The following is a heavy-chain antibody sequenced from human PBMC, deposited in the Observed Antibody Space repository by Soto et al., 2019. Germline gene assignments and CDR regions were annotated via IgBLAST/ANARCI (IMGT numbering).Heavy chain of an antibody. CDR3: TRGGYMHAFDM. D-gene: IGHD6-13*01. V-gene: IGHV3-74*01. J-gene: IGHJ3*02. CDR1: VFTFSSYW. Sequence: GESLRLFCTTSVFTFSSYWTHWVRQAPGKGLVWVSRVNNDGSGTIYADSVKGRFTISRGNAKNTVYLEMNSLRAEDTALYFCTRGGYMHAFDMWGQGTMVTVSS. CDR2: VNNDGSGT.